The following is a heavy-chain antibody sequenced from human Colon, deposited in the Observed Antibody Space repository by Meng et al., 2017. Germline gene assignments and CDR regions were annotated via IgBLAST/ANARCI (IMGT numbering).Heavy chain of an antibody. CDR3: ARDGSPSGAEYDY. V-gene: IGHV3-74*01. D-gene: IGHD2/OR15-2a*01. CDR1: GFTLSDHW. CDR2: IRTDGSKT. J-gene: IGHJ4*02. Sequence: GGSLRLSCVASGFTLSDHWMHWVRQAPGKGLEWVSHIRTDGSKTDYADSVRGRFTISRDNAKNTLSLQMNGLRAEDTAVYYCARDGSPSGAEYDYWGQGALVTVAS.